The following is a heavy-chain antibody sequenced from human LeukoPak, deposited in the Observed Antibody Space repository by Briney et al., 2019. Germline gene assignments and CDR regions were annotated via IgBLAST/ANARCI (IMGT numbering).Heavy chain of an antibody. CDR2: INTDGTVT. V-gene: IGHV3-74*03. CDR1: GFTFSKYW. Sequence: GGSLRLSCAASGFTFSKYWMVWVRQAPGKGLERVSRINTDGTVTTYADSVKGRFTVSRDNADNTMFLQMNSVRDEDTAVYYCATKQWLAPPPDSWGQGTPVTVSS. J-gene: IGHJ4*02. D-gene: IGHD6-19*01. CDR3: ATKQWLAPPPDS.